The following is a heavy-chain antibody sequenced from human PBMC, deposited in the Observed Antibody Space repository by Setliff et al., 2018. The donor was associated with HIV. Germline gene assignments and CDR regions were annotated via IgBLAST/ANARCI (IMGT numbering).Heavy chain of an antibody. CDR1: GFTVSNNY. CDR2: LYGDEA. J-gene: IGHJ3*01. Sequence: GGSLRLSCEVSGFTVSNNYMTWVRQAPGKGLEWVSALYGDEAYYSDSVKGRFTSVRDNSKNMVYLQMDSLSDEDTATYYCAKETPYYYENSGYFPSDAFDVWGQGTLVTVSS. CDR3: AKETPYYYENSGYFPSDAFDV. V-gene: IGHV3-53*01. D-gene: IGHD3-22*01.